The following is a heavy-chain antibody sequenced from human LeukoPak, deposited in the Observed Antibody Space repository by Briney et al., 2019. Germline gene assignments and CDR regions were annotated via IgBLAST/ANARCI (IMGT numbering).Heavy chain of an antibody. CDR1: GGSISSYY. V-gene: IGHV4-4*07. CDR2: IYTSGST. J-gene: IGHJ4*02. D-gene: IGHD5-12*01. CDR3: AREAGGYDLYYFDY. Sequence: SETLSLTCTVSGGSISSYYWSWIRQPAGKGLEWIGRIYTSGSTNYNPSLKSRVTVSVDTSKNQFSLKLSSVTAADTAVYYCAREAGGYDLYYFDYWGQGTLVTVSS.